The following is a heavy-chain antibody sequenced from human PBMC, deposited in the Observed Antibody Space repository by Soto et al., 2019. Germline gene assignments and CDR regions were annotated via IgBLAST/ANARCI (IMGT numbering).Heavy chain of an antibody. CDR2: IIPIFGTA. J-gene: IGHJ6*02. CDR1: GYTFTSYA. Sequence: PVKVSCKASGYTFTSYAISWVRQAPGQGLEWMGGIIPIFGTANYAQKFQGRVTITADESTSTAYMELSSLRSEDTAVYYCARGPFITIFGVVTPSYYYYYGMDVWGQGTTVTVSS. CDR3: ARGPFITIFGVVTPSYYYYYGMDV. V-gene: IGHV1-69*13. D-gene: IGHD3-3*01.